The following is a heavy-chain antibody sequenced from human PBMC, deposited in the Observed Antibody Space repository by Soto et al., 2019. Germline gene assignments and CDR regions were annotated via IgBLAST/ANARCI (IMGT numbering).Heavy chain of an antibody. CDR3: AKDREVAYSWFYP. V-gene: IGHV1-2*06. CDR2: INPKSGDT. CDR1: GYTFTADY. Sequence: QVHLVQSGDEVREPGASVKVSCKASGYTFTADYLHWVRQAPGQGLEWMGRINPKSGDTHYAQKFQGRVTMTSDTSVSTAYMEIKGLQSDDTAIYYCAKDREVAYSWFYPGGQGSLVTVTS. J-gene: IGHJ5*02. D-gene: IGHD3-16*01.